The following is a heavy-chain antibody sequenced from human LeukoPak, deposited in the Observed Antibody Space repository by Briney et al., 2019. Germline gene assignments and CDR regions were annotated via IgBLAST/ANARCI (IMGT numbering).Heavy chain of an antibody. CDR2: IYTSGST. CDR3: ARTRYYYNSRSYGAPYYFDY. D-gene: IGHD3-10*01. Sequence: SQTLSLTCTVSGGSISSGSYYWSWIRQPAGKGLEWIGRIYTSGSTYYNPSLKSRVTISVDTSKNQFSLKLSSVTAADTAVYYCARTRYYYNSRSYGAPYYFDYWGQGTLVTVSS. J-gene: IGHJ4*02. V-gene: IGHV4-61*02. CDR1: GGSISSGSYY.